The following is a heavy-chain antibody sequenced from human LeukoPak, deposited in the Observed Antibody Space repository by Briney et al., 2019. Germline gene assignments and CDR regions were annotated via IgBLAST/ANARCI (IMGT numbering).Heavy chain of an antibody. Sequence: SETLSLTCAVYGGSFSGYYWSWIRQPPGKGLEWIGEINRSGSTNYNPSLKSRVTISVDTSKNQFSLKLSSVTAADTAVYYCARVEYCGGDCCHFDYWGQGTLVTVSS. D-gene: IGHD2-21*02. CDR1: GGSFSGYY. V-gene: IGHV4-34*01. CDR3: ARVEYCGGDCCHFDY. CDR2: INRSGST. J-gene: IGHJ4*02.